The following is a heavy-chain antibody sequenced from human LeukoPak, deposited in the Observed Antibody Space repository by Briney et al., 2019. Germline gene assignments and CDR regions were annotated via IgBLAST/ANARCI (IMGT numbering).Heavy chain of an antibody. CDR1: GGSFSGYF. V-gene: IGHV4-34*01. CDR3: AKSNGYGLVDI. CDR2: INHSGST. J-gene: IGHJ3*02. D-gene: IGHD3-10*01. Sequence: SETLSLTCAVYGGSFSGYFWSWIRQPPGKGLEWIGEINHSGSTNYNPSLKSRVTISVDTSRNQFSLKLNSVTAADTAVYYCAKSNGYGLVDIWGQGTMVTVSS.